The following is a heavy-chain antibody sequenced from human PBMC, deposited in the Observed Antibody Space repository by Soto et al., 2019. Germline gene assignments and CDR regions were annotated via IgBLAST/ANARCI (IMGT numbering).Heavy chain of an antibody. V-gene: IGHV6-1*01. Sequence: SQTLSLTCAISGDSVSSNSAAWNWVRQSPSRGLEWLGRTYYRSKWKTDYAVSVRGRITINPNTSKNQFSLQLNSVTPGDTAVYYCARGDVIDIWGRGTMVTVSS. CDR2: TYYRSKWKT. J-gene: IGHJ3*02. CDR1: GDSVSSNSAA. CDR3: ARGDVIDI.